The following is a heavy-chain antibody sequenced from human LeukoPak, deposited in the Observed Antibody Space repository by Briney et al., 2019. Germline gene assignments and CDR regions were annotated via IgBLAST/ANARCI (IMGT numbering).Heavy chain of an antibody. Sequence: PGGSLRLSCAASGFTFSSYWMSWARQAPGKGLEWVANIKQDGSEKYYVDSVKGRFTISRDNAKNSLYLQMNSLRAEDTAVYYCARDYLGSSSGWYPRVYWGQGTLVTVSS. CDR2: IKQDGSEK. J-gene: IGHJ4*02. V-gene: IGHV3-7*01. CDR3: ARDYLGSSSGWYPRVY. CDR1: GFTFSSYW. D-gene: IGHD6-19*01.